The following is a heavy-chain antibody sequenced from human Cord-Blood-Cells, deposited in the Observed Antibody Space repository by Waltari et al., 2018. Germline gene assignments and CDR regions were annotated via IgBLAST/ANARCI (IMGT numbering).Heavy chain of an antibody. V-gene: IGHV3-33*01. CDR3: ARKVGHFDY. D-gene: IGHD1-26*01. J-gene: IGHJ4*02. Sequence: QVQLVESGGGVVQPGRSLSLSCAASGFTFRSQCLHWVRQAPGKGLEWVAVIWYDGSNKYYADSVKGRFTISRDNSKNTLYLQMNSLRAEDTAVYYCARKVGHFDYWGQGTLVTVSS. CDR1: GFTFRSQC. CDR2: IWYDGSNK.